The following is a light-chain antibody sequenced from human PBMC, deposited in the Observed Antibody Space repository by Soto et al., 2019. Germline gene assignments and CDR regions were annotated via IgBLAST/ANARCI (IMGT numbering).Light chain of an antibody. Sequence: QSALTQPASVSGSPGQSITISCTGTSSDVGAYNYVSWYQHHPGKAPQLMIHEVSNRPSGVSTRFSGSKSGNTASLTISGLQAEDEADYYCTSYTTSTSLPVVFGGGTKLTVL. CDR2: EVS. CDR3: TSYTTSTSLPVV. J-gene: IGLJ2*01. CDR1: SSDVGAYNY. V-gene: IGLV2-14*01.